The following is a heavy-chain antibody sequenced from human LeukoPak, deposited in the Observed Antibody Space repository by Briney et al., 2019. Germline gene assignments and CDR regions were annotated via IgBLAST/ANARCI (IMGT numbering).Heavy chain of an antibody. D-gene: IGHD5-18*01. J-gene: IGHJ4*02. Sequence: GWSLKLSCAASGFSFSGSAMHWVRQASGKGLEWVGRIRSKANSYATAYAASVKGRFTISRDDSKNTAYLQMNSLKTEDTAVYYCRVVSYGLDYWGQGTLVTVSS. CDR3: RVVSYGLDY. CDR2: IRSKANSYAT. CDR1: GFSFSGSA. V-gene: IGHV3-73*01.